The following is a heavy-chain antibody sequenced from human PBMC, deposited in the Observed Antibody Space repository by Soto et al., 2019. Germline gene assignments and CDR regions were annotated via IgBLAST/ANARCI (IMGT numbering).Heavy chain of an antibody. D-gene: IGHD6-19*01. V-gene: IGHV3-23*01. CDR1: GFIVSSSA. Sequence: EVHLLESGGGLVQPGGSLRLSCAASGFIVSSSAMIWVRQAPGKGLEWVATFSAGSSRYYADSVKGRFTISRNSSQNTLYLQMNGLRAEDTALYYCAKDRGSGGIVAGTPDYWGQGTLVTVSS. J-gene: IGHJ4*02. CDR3: AKDRGSGGIVAGTPDY. CDR2: FSAGSSR.